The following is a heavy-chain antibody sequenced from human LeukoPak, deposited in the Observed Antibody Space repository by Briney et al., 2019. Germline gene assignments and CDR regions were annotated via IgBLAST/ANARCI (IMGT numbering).Heavy chain of an antibody. CDR1: GFTFSSYA. D-gene: IGHD2-15*01. Sequence: PGASLRLSCAASGFTFSSYAMSWVRQAPGKGLEWVSAISGSGGSTYYADSVKGRFTISRDNSKNTLYLQMSSLRAEDTAVYYCAKDCSGGSCYFDYWGQGTLVTVSS. CDR2: ISGSGGST. V-gene: IGHV3-23*01. J-gene: IGHJ4*02. CDR3: AKDCSGGSCYFDY.